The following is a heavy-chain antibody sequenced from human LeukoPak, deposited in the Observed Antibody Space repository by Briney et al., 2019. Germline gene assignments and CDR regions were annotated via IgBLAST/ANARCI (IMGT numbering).Heavy chain of an antibody. D-gene: IGHD6-25*01. J-gene: IGHJ4*02. CDR1: GFNFGTYA. CDR2: IFDKRNK. CDR3: ARDAIAAEPDYFDY. Sequence: GGSLRLSCSASGFNFGTYAMHWVRHGPDKRLEWVAVIFDKRNKFVADSVKGRFTISRDNFKNTLYLQMNSLRDEDTAIYYCARDAIAAEPDYFDYWGQGTLVTVSS. V-gene: IGHV3-30*04.